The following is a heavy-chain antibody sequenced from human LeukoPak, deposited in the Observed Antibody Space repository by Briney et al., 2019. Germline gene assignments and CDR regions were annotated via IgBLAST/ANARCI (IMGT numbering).Heavy chain of an antibody. J-gene: IGHJ6*02. Sequence: SETLSLTCSVSGGSITNNGYYWGWIRQSPETGLEWIGSMHYSGSTYYNPSLKSRVTISVDTSKNQFSLKLSSVTAADTAVYYCARESIAARGYYYYGMDIWGQGTTVTVSS. V-gene: IGHV4-39*07. CDR3: ARESIAARGYYYYGMDI. CDR2: MHYSGST. D-gene: IGHD6-13*01. CDR1: GGSITNNGYY.